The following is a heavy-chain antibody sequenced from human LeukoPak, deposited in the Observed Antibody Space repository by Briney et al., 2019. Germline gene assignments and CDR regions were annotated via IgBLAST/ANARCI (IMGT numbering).Heavy chain of an antibody. CDR3: ARDLRYYDFWSGYSSNYYYYGMDV. Sequence: PGGSLRLSCAASGFTFSSYSMNWVRQAPGKGLEWVSSISSSSSYIYYAGSVKGRFTISRDNAKNSLYLQMNSLRAEDTAVYYCARDLRYYDFWSGYSSNYYYYGMDVWGQGTTVTVSS. V-gene: IGHV3-21*01. CDR2: ISSSSSYI. J-gene: IGHJ6*02. D-gene: IGHD3-3*01. CDR1: GFTFSSYS.